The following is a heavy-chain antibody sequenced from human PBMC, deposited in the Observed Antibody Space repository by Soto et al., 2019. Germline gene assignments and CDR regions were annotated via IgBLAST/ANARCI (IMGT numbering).Heavy chain of an antibody. V-gene: IGHV3-72*01. CDR2: IRRKANSYTT. J-gene: IGHJ6*02. CDR3: AMLGGWSGGSSGMDV. Sequence: EVPLVESGGGLVQPGGSLRLSCAASGLIFSDYRMDWVRQAPGKGLEWVGRIRRKANSYTTEYAASVKGRFTISRDDSKNSLYLQMNSLKSEDTAVYYCAMLGGWSGGSSGMDVWGQGTTVTVSS. CDR1: GLIFSDYR. D-gene: IGHD6-19*01.